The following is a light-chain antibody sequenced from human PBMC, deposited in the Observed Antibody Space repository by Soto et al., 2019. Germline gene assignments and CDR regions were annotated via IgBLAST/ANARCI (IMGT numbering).Light chain of an antibody. V-gene: IGKV3-15*01. CDR2: GAS. CDR1: QTVPSR. J-gene: IGKJ5*01. Sequence: EVVLTLSLGTLSLYPGEGVTLSCRASQTVPSRIAWYQQKPGQAPSLLIYGASTRATGIPARFSGSGSGTEFTLTISSLQSEDFAVYYCQQYNNWPPITFGQGTRLEIK. CDR3: QQYNNWPPIT.